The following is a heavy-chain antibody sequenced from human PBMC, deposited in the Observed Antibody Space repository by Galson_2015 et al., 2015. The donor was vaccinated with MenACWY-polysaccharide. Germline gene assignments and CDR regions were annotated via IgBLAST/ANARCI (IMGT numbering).Heavy chain of an antibody. CDR1: GFTVSSNY. Sequence: SLRLSCAASGFTVSSNYMSWVRQAPGKGLEWVSIIYSGGSTYYTDSVKGRFTVSRDNAKNTLYLQMNSLRAEDTAVYHCARDLYPTTYYSDSSPLSDYWGQGTLVTVSS. CDR3: ARDLYPTTYYSDSSPLSDY. V-gene: IGHV3-66*01. D-gene: IGHD3-22*01. CDR2: IYSGGST. J-gene: IGHJ4*02.